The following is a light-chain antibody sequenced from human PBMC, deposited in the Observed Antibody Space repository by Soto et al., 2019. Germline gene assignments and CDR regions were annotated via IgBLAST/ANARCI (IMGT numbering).Light chain of an antibody. CDR1: QSVSSY. V-gene: IGKV3-11*01. Sequence: EIVLTQSPAALSLSPGDTATLSCGASQSVSSYLAWYQQKPGQAPRLLIYDASNRATGIPARFSGSGSGTDFTLTIGSLEPEDFAVYYCQQRSNWPRTFGQGTKVEIK. J-gene: IGKJ2*01. CDR2: DAS. CDR3: QQRSNWPRT.